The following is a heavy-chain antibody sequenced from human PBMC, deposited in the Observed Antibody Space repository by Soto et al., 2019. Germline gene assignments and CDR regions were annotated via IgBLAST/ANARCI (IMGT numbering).Heavy chain of an antibody. Sequence: GGSLRLSCAASGFTFSSYGMHWVRQAPGKGLEWVAVISYDGSNKYYADSVKGRFTISRDNSKNTLYLQMNSLRAEDTAVYYCAKVLFAFMVRGVMLGDWGQGTLVTVSS. V-gene: IGHV3-30*18. J-gene: IGHJ4*02. CDR2: ISYDGSNK. D-gene: IGHD3-10*01. CDR1: GFTFSSYG. CDR3: AKVLFAFMVRGVMLGD.